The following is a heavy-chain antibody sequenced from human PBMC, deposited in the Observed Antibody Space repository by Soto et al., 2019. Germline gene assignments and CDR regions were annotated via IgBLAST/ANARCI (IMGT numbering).Heavy chain of an antibody. CDR3: ARGYSSSWYAYFEY. CDR2: IYYSGST. Sequence: SETLSLTCTFSGGSVSSGSYYCSWIRQPPWKGLEWIGYIYYSGSTNYNPSLKSRVTISVDTSKNQFSLKLSYVTAADTAVYYCARGYSSSWYAYFEYWGQRTRFIVS. J-gene: IGHJ4*02. D-gene: IGHD6-13*01. CDR1: GGSVSSGSYY. V-gene: IGHV4-61*01.